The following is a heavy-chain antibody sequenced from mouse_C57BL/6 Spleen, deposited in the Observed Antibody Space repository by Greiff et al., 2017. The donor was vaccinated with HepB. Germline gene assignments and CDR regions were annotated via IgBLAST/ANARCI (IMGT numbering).Heavy chain of an antibody. V-gene: IGHV1-69*01. J-gene: IGHJ1*03. CDR2: IDPSDSYT. D-gene: IGHD1-1*02. CDR1: GYTFTSYW. Sequence: VQLQQPGAELVMPGASVKLSCKASGYTFTSYWMHWVKQRPGQGLEWIGEIDPSDSYTNYNQKFKGKSTLTVDKSSSTAYMQLSSLTSEDSAVYYCARRVVGRGYFDVWGTGTTVTVSS. CDR3: ARRVVGRGYFDV.